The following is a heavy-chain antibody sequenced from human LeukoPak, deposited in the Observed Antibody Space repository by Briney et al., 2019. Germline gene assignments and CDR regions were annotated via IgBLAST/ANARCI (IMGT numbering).Heavy chain of an antibody. J-gene: IGHJ4*02. Sequence: PGRSLRLSCAASGFTFSSYGMHWVRQAPGKGLEWVAVIWYDGSNKYYADSVKGRFTISRDNSKNTLYLQMNSLRAEDTAVYYCASLLPAYGSGKVLDYWGQGTLVTVSS. V-gene: IGHV3-33*01. CDR2: IWYDGSNK. CDR3: ASLLPAYGSGKVLDY. CDR1: GFTFSSYG. D-gene: IGHD3-10*01.